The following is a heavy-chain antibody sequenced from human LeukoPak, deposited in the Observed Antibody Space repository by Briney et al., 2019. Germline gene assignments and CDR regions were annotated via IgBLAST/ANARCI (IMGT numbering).Heavy chain of an antibody. Sequence: SGPTLVKPTQTLTLPSTFSGFSISTSGVGVGWLRQAPGKALEWLAVVYWNDDKRHSPSLNSRLSITKDTSRNQVVLTMTNMDPVDTATYYCAHSPAWGSVAGAADYWGQGTLVTVSS. CDR3: AHSPAWGSVAGAADY. D-gene: IGHD6-13*01. CDR1: GFSISTSGVG. CDR2: VYWNDDK. J-gene: IGHJ4*02. V-gene: IGHV2-5*01.